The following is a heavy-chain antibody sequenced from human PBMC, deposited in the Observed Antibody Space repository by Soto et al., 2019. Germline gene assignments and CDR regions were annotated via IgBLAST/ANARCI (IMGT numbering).Heavy chain of an antibody. CDR3: ARSFDGAVFFDY. CDR2: IYYSGST. V-gene: IGHV4-59*01. CDR1: GGSISRYY. J-gene: IGHJ4*02. D-gene: IGHD3-9*01. Sequence: PSETLSLTCTVSGGSISRYYWSWIRQPPGKGLEWIGYIYYSGSTNYNPSLKSRVTISVDTSKNQFSLKLSSVTAADTAVYYCARSFDGAVFFDYWGQGTLVTVSS.